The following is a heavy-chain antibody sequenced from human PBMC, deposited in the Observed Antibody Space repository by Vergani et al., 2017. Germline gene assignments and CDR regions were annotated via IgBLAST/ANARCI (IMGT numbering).Heavy chain of an antibody. Sequence: EVQLLESGGGLAQPGGSLRLSCAASGFTFRNYAMTWVRQAPGKGLEWVSYISSSGSTIYYADSVKGRFTISRDNAKNSLYLQMNSLRAEDTAVYYCARDQLFHYYYYYYMDVWGKGTTVTVSS. D-gene: IGHD5-18*01. CDR3: ARDQLFHYYYYYYMDV. J-gene: IGHJ6*03. V-gene: IGHV3-48*04. CDR2: ISSSGSTI. CDR1: GFTFRNYA.